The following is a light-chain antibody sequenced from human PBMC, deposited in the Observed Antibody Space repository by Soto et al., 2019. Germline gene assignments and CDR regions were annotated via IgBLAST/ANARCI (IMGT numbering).Light chain of an antibody. Sequence: DIQMTQSPSSLSASAGDRVTITCRASQGISNYLAWYQQKPGKVPKLLIYAASTLQSGVPSRFSRSGSGTDFPLTISSLQPEDVATYYCQKYNSAPRTFGQGTKVEIE. V-gene: IGKV1-27*01. CDR2: AAS. J-gene: IGKJ1*01. CDR3: QKYNSAPRT. CDR1: QGISNY.